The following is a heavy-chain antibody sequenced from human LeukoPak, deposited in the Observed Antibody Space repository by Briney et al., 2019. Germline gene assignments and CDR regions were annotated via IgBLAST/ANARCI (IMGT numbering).Heavy chain of an antibody. D-gene: IGHD4-11*01. CDR3: ARQTSLQNFDY. V-gene: IGHV5-10-1*01. CDR2: IDPSDSYT. Sequence: AGESLKISRKGSGYSFTSYWISWVRQMPGKALEWMGRIDPSDSYTNYSPSFQGHVTISADKSISTAYLQWSSLKASDTAMYYCARQTSLQNFDYWGQGTLVTVSS. J-gene: IGHJ4*02. CDR1: GYSFTSYW.